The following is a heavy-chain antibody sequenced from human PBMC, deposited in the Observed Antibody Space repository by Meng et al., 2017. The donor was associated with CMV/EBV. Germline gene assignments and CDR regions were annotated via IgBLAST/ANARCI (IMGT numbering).Heavy chain of an antibody. J-gene: IGHJ3*02. CDR2: ISAYNGNT. V-gene: IGHV1-18*01. CDR1: GYTFTSYG. Sequence: ASVKVSCKASGYTFTSYGISWVRQAPGQGLEWMGWISAYNGNTNYAQKLQGRVTMTTDTSTSTAYMELNSLRAEDTAVYYCARGYCSSTSCYMEYLGRAFDIWGQGTMVTVSS. D-gene: IGHD2-2*02. CDR3: ARGYCSSTSCYMEYLGRAFDI.